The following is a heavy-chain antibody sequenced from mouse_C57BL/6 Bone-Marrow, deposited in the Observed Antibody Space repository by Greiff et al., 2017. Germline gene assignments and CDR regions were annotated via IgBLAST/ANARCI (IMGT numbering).Heavy chain of an antibody. J-gene: IGHJ4*01. CDR1: GFTFSSYG. Sequence: EVKLVESGGDLVKPGGSLKLSCAASGFTFSSYGMSWVRQTPDKRLEWVATISSGGSYTYYPDSVKGRFTISRDNAKNTLYLQMSSLKSEDTAMYYCARRYGKRMDYWGQGTSVTVSS. CDR3: ARRYGKRMDY. CDR2: ISSGGSYT. D-gene: IGHD2-1*01. V-gene: IGHV5-6*02.